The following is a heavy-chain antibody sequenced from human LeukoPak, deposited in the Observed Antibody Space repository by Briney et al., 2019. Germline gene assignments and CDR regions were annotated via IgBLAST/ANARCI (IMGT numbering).Heavy chain of an antibody. CDR1: GFTFSSFG. J-gene: IGHJ4*02. Sequence: GGSLRLSCAASGFTFSSFGMSWVRQVPGKGLEWVSSISSSSSYIYYADSVKGRFTISRDNAKNSLYLQMNSLRAEDTAVYYCARDPGFDYWGQGTLVTVSS. V-gene: IGHV3-21*01. CDR3: ARDPGFDY. CDR2: ISSSSSYI.